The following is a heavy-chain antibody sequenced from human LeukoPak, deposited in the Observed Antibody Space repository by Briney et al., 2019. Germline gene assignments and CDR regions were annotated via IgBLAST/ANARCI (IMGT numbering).Heavy chain of an antibody. Sequence: PGGSLRLSCAASGFTFSSYSMNWVRQAPVKGLEWVSSISSSSSYIYYADSVKCRFTISRDNAKNSLYLQMNGLRAEDTAVYYCARDGTYDSSGYYYSVYYYYMVVWGKGTTVTVSS. J-gene: IGHJ6*03. CDR3: ARDGTYDSSGYYYSVYYYYMVV. D-gene: IGHD3-22*01. CDR2: ISSSSSYI. V-gene: IGHV3-21*01. CDR1: GFTFSSYS.